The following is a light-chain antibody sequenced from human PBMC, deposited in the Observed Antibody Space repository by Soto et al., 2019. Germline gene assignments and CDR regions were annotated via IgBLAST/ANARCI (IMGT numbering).Light chain of an antibody. CDR2: DVS. CDR1: SSDVGGYNY. J-gene: IGLJ2*01. Sequence: QSALTQPASVSGSPGQSITISCTGTSSDVGGYNYVSWYQQHTGKAHKLMIYDVSNRPSGVSNRFSGSKSGNTASLAISGLQSEDEADDYCSSYTPSGSLVFGGGTKLTVL. V-gene: IGLV2-14*01. CDR3: SSYTPSGSLV.